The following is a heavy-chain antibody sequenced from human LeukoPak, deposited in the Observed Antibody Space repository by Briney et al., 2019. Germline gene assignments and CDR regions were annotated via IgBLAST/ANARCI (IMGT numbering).Heavy chain of an antibody. V-gene: IGHV4-30-4*08. CDR1: GGSISSGGYF. Sequence: PSQTLSLTCTVSGGSISSGGYFWNWIRQLPGKGLEWIGYIYSSGSTYNPSLKSRVTISVDTSKNQFSLKLNSVTATDTAVYYCARHYGPWGQGTLVTVSS. CDR2: IYSSGST. D-gene: IGHD3-16*01. J-gene: IGHJ4*02. CDR3: ARHYGP.